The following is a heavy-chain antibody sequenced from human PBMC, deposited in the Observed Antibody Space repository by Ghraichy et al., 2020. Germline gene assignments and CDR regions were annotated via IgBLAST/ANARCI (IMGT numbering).Heavy chain of an antibody. CDR2: ISGSGGST. CDR1: GFTFSSYA. V-gene: IGHV3-23*01. J-gene: IGHJ1*01. CDR3: AKPKGRGSSWDSSAASFQH. D-gene: IGHD6-13*01. Sequence: GGSLRLSCAASGFTFSSYAMSWVRQAPGKGLEWVSAISGSGGSTYYADSVKGRFTISRDNSKNTLYMQMNSLRAEDTAVYYCAKPKGRGSSWDSSAASFQHWGQSTLVTVSS.